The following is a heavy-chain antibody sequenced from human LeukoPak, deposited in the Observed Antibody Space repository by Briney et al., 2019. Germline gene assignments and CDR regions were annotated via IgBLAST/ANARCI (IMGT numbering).Heavy chain of an antibody. CDR2: INPNSGGT. Sequence: GASVKVSCKASGYTFTGYYMHWVRQAPGQGLEWMGWINPNSGGTNYAQKFQGRVTMTRDTSISTAYMELSRLRSDDTAVYYCATLSWERLSFSDYWGQGTLVTVSS. D-gene: IGHD1-1*01. J-gene: IGHJ4*02. CDR3: ATLSWERLSFSDY. CDR1: GYTFTGYY. V-gene: IGHV1-2*02.